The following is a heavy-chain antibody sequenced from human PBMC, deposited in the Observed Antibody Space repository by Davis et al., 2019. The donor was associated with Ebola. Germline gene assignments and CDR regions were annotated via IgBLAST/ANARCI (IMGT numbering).Heavy chain of an antibody. CDR3: AKDTSNIWFDI. D-gene: IGHD1-26*01. CDR2: LGTSADT. CDR1: GFTFSDYY. J-gene: IGHJ3*02. V-gene: IGHV3-69-1*01. Sequence: GGSLRLSCAASGFTFSDYYMSRIRQAPGKGLEWVSTLGTSADTYYADSVKGRFTISRDNSKNTLYLQMNGLRVEDTAIYYCAKDTSNIWFDIWGQGTNVTVSS.